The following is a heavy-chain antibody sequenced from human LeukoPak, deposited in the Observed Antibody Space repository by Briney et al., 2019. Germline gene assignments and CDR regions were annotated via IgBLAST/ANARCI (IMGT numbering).Heavy chain of an antibody. CDR2: IDWDDDK. CDR3: ARGGGSSWIDY. J-gene: IGHJ4*02. D-gene: IGHD2-15*01. CDR1: GFSLTTSGMR. Sequence: ASGPTLVNPTQTLTLTCTFSGFSLTTSGMRVSWIRQPPGKALEWLARIDWDDDKFYSTSLKTRLTISKDTSKNQVVLTMTNMDPVDRATYYCARGGGSSWIDYWGQGTLVTVSS. V-gene: IGHV2-70*04.